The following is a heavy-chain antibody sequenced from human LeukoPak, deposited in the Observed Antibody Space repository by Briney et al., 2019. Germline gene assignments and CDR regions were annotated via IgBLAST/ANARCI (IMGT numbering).Heavy chain of an antibody. CDR1: GGSFSGYY. Sequence: SETLSLTCAVYGGSFSGYYWSWIRQPPGKGLEWIGEINHSGSTNYNPSLKSRVTISVDTSKNQFSLKLSSVTAADTAVYYCARANTVVTQVAMDYWARETLVTVSS. CDR3: ARANTVVTQVAMDY. CDR2: INHSGST. V-gene: IGHV4-34*01. J-gene: IGHJ4*02. D-gene: IGHD2-2*01.